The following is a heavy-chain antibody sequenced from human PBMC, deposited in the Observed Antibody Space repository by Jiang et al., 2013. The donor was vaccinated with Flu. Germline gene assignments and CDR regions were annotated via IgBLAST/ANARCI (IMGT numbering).Heavy chain of an antibody. CDR3: ARDHSYYDFWSRTYGMDV. CDR2: INPSGGSA. J-gene: IGHJ6*02. Sequence: GAEVKKPGASVKVSCKASGYTFTSYYVHWVRQAPGQGLEWMGIINPSGGSATYAQKFQGRVTMTRDTSSSTVYMELSSLRSDDTAVYYCARDHSYYDFWSRTYGMDVWGQGTTVTVSS. CDR1: GYTFTSYY. V-gene: IGHV1-46*01. D-gene: IGHD3-3*01.